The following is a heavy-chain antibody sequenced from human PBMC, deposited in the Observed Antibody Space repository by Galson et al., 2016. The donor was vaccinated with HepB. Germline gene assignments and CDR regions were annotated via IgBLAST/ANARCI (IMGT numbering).Heavy chain of an antibody. D-gene: IGHD3-16*01. V-gene: IGHV3-73*01. CDR1: GFTFSGSA. CDR2: IRSNPNSYAT. CDR3: TRLGITDFDH. J-gene: IGHJ4*02. Sequence: SLRLSCAASGFTFSGSAVHWVRQASGRGLEWLGRIRSNPNSYATEYAASVQGRFTISRADSKNTAYLQMASLMTEDTAVYYCTRLGITDFDHWGQGTLVTVSS.